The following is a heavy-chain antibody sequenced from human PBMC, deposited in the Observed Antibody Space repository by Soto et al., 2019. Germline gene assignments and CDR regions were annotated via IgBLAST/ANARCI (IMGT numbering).Heavy chain of an antibody. V-gene: IGHV1-69*01. Sequence: ASVKVSCKASGGTFSSYAISWVRQAPGQGLEWMGGIIPIFGTANYAQKFQGRVTITADESTSTAYMELSSLRSEDTAVYYCARGSIRPIYYYYGMDVWGQGTTVTVSS. CDR1: GGTFSSYA. CDR2: IIPIFGTA. CDR3: ARGSIRPIYYYYGMDV. J-gene: IGHJ6*02. D-gene: IGHD3-3*02.